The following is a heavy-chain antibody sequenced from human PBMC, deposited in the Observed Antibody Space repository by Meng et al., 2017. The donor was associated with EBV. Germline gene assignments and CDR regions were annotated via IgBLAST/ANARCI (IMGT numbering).Heavy chain of an antibody. CDR3: ARVSPKRYFDYLAPPVY. CDR2: LHHSGST. J-gene: IGHJ4*02. D-gene: IGHD3-9*01. CDR1: GGSVNGYF. Sequence: QVQLQRWGVSLLXXXXXLXLTXGXSGGSVNGYFWSWIRQPPGKGLEWIGELHHSGSTNYSPSLKSRLRISVDTSKNQFSLNLTSVTAADTAVYYCARVSPKRYFDYLAPPVYWGQGTLGTVSS. V-gene: IGHV4-34*01.